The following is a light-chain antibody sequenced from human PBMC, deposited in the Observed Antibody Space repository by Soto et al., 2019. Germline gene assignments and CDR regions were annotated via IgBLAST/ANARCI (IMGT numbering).Light chain of an antibody. CDR1: QSIISNY. V-gene: IGKV3-20*01. Sequence: EIVLTQSPGTLSLSPGERATLSCRASQSIISNYLAWYQQKPGQAPRLLIYGASSRATGIPDRFSGSGSGTDFTLTISRLEPEDFAVYYCQPYGSSPPLTFGQGTNLEIK. CDR2: GAS. J-gene: IGKJ2*01. CDR3: QPYGSSPPLT.